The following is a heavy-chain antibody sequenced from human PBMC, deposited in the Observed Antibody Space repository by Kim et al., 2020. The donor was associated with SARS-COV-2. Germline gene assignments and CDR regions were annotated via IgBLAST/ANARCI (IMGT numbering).Heavy chain of an antibody. J-gene: IGHJ6*02. D-gene: IGHD6-19*01. V-gene: IGHV1-18*01. CDR2: ISAYNGNT. Sequence: ASVKVSCKASGYTFTSYGISWVRQAPGQGLEWMGWISAYNGNTNYAQKLQGRVTMTTDTSTSTAYMELRSLRSDDTAVYYCARERIAVARVGYYYYGMDVWGQGTTVTVSS. CDR3: ARERIAVARVGYYYYGMDV. CDR1: GYTFTSYG.